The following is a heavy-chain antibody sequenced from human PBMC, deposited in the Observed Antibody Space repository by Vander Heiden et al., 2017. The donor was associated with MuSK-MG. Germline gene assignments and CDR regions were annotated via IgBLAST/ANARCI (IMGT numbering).Heavy chain of an antibody. CDR1: DFTFSSYW. V-gene: IGHV3-74*01. J-gene: IGHJ3*02. CDR2: INSDGSST. Sequence: EVQLVESGGGLVQPGGSLRLSCAASDFTFSSYWMHWVRQAPGKGLVWVSRINSDGSSTSYADSVKGRFTISRDNAKNTLYLQMNSLRAEDTAVYYCARGIVIDPDAFDIWGQGTMVTVSS. CDR3: ARGIVIDPDAFDI. D-gene: IGHD2-21*01.